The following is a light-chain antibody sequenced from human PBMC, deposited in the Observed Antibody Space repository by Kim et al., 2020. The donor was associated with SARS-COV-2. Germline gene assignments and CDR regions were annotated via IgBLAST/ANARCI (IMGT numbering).Light chain of an antibody. Sequence: LSPGARATLSCRASQNIVYHLAWYQQKSGQAPRLLISDASNRATAIPARFSGSGSGTDFTLTISSLEPEDIAVYYCQQRHDWPLTFGGGTKVDIK. CDR3: QQRHDWPLT. CDR1: QNIVYH. J-gene: IGKJ4*01. V-gene: IGKV3-11*01. CDR2: DAS.